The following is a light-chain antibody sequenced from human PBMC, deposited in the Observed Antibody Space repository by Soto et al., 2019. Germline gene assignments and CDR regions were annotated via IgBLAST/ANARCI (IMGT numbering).Light chain of an antibody. J-gene: IGKJ1*01. CDR2: GTS. Sequence: EIVMTQSPATLSVSPGERVTLSCRASQSVSNNLAWYQQKPGQAPRVLIYGTSTRATGIPARFSGSGAGTEFTLTIGSLQSEDFAIYYCQQYNNWPRTFGQGTKVEIK. CDR1: QSVSNN. CDR3: QQYNNWPRT. V-gene: IGKV3-15*01.